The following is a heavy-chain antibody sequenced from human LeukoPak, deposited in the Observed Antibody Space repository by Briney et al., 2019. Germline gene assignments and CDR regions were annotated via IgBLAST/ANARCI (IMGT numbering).Heavy chain of an antibody. CDR3: ARAPVYCSSTSCYHNWFDP. CDR2: IYTSGST. J-gene: IGHJ5*02. CDR1: GGSISSYY. D-gene: IGHD2-2*01. Sequence: SETLSLTCTVSGGSISSYYWSWIRQPAGKGLEWIARIYTSGSTNYNPSLKSRVTMSVDTSKNQFSLKLSSVTAADTAVYYCARAPVYCSSTSCYHNWFDPWGQGTLVTASS. V-gene: IGHV4-4*07.